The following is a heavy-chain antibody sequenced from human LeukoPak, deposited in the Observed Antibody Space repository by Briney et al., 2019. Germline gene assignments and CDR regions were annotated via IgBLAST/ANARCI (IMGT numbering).Heavy chain of an antibody. CDR1: GFPLSSYA. J-gene: IGHJ4*02. CDR3: ARESFAARWD. CDR2: TSSSDAGT. V-gene: IGHV3-23*01. D-gene: IGHD6-6*01. Sequence: PGGSLRLSCALSGFPLSSYAMSWVRQAPGKGLEWVSATSSSDAGTYYADSVRGRFTISRDNSKNTLYLQMNSLRAEDTAVYYCARESFAARWDWGQGTLVTVSS.